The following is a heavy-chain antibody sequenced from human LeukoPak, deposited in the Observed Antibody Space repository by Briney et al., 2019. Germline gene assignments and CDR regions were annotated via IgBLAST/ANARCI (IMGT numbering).Heavy chain of an antibody. V-gene: IGHV3-30*18. CDR2: ISYDGSNK. CDR3: AKDMVRGVTPYYYYYGMDV. J-gene: IGHJ6*02. Sequence: GGSLRPSCAASGFTFSSYGMHWVRQAPGKGLEWVAVISYDGSNKYYADSVKGRFTISRDNSKNTLYLQMNSLRAEDTAVYYCAKDMVRGVTPYYYYYGMDVWGQGTTVTVSS. CDR1: GFTFSSYG. D-gene: IGHD3-10*01.